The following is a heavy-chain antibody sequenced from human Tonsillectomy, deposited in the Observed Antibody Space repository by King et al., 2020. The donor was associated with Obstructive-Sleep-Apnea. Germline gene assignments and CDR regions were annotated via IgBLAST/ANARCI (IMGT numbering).Heavy chain of an antibody. D-gene: IGHD6-19*01. CDR3: VKRQGIAVAGSRWYYYGLDV. CDR2: IYWDDDK. V-gene: IGHV2-5*05. CDR1: GFSLRNSGVG. Sequence: ITLKESGPTLVKPTQTLTLTCTFSGFSLRNSGVGVGCIRQPPGKALEWVALIYWDDDKRYGPSLKSRVSITKDTSKNQVVLTVTDMDPVDTATYYCVKRQGIAVAGSRWYYYGLDVWGPGTTVTVSS. J-gene: IGHJ6*02.